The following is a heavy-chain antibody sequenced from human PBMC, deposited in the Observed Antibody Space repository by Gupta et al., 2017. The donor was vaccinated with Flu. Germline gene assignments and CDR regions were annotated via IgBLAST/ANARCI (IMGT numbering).Heavy chain of an antibody. Sequence: EVQLVESGGGLVQPGGSLSLSCALSVFTFRSYEMNWVRQAPGKGLEWVSYISSSGSTIYYAGSVKGRFTISRDNAKNSLYLQMNTLRAEDTAVYYCGRLAFLDYWGQGTLVTVSS. CDR2: ISSSGSTI. V-gene: IGHV3-48*03. CDR3: GRLAFLDY. CDR1: VFTFRSYE. J-gene: IGHJ4*02.